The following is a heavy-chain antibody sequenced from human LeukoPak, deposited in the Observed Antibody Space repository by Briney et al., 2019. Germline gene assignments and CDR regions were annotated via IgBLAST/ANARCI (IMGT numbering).Heavy chain of an antibody. D-gene: IGHD6-19*01. CDR1: GFTFSSYA. CDR3: AKVGAVAGTAPFDY. J-gene: IGHJ4*02. CDR2: ISGSGGST. Sequence: GGSLRLSCAASGFTFSSYAMSWVRQAPGKGLEWVSGISGSGGSTYYADSVKGRFTISRDNSKKTLYLQMNSLRAEDTAVYYCAKVGAVAGTAPFDYWGQGTLVTVSS. V-gene: IGHV3-23*01.